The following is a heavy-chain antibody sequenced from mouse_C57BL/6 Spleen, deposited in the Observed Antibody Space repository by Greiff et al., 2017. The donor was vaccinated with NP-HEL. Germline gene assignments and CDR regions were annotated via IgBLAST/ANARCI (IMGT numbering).Heavy chain of an antibody. CDR1: GYSFTSYY. Sequence: VKLQESGPELVKPGASVKISCKASGYSFTSYYIHWVKQRPGQGLEWIGWIYPGSGNTKYNEKFKGKATLTADTSSSTAYMQLSSLTSEDSAVYYCARTGIYYGNYDYWGQGTTLTVSS. J-gene: IGHJ2*01. CDR3: ARTGIYYGNYDY. CDR2: IYPGSGNT. D-gene: IGHD2-1*01. V-gene: IGHV1-66*01.